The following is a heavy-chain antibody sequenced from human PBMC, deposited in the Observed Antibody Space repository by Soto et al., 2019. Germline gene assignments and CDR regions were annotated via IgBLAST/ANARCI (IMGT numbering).Heavy chain of an antibody. Sequence: SEALSLTCTVSGGSISRYYWSWIRQPPGKGLEWIGYIYYSGSTNYNPSLKSRVTISVDTSKNQFSLKLSSVTAADTAVYYCARTLLDTNWFDPWGQGTLVTVSS. CDR3: ARTLLDTNWFDP. J-gene: IGHJ5*02. CDR1: GGSISRYY. CDR2: IYYSGST. D-gene: IGHD2-15*01. V-gene: IGHV4-59*01.